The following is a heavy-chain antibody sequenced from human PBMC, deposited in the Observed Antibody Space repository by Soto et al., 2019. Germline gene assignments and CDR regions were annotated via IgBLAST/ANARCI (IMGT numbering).Heavy chain of an antibody. CDR1: GFTFRNYP. J-gene: IGHJ4*02. D-gene: IGHD6-6*01. CDR2: TSSDGNLK. CDR3: ARQPVVGVWLNDY. V-gene: IGHV3-30-3*01. Sequence: QVQLEESGGGVVQPGRSLRLSCVASGFTFRNYPVHWVRQAPGKGLEWVAVTSSDGNLKYYADSVKGRFTISRDNSKKTLYLPMSSLRIAATAVYYCARQPVVGVWLNDYWGQGTLVTVSS.